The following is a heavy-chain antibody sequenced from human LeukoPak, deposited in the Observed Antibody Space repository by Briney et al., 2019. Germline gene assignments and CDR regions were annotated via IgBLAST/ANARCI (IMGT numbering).Heavy chain of an antibody. Sequence: QAWGSLRLSCAVSGFPFRNYWMHWVRQSPGKRPVWLSRINSVGTTTHYADSVKGRFTISRDNAKNTLYLQMNSLRVEDTAVYYCAREGRVSGYDIDCWGQGTLVTVSS. J-gene: IGHJ4*02. CDR2: INSVGTTT. D-gene: IGHD5-12*01. CDR1: GFPFRNYW. CDR3: AREGRVSGYDIDC. V-gene: IGHV3-74*01.